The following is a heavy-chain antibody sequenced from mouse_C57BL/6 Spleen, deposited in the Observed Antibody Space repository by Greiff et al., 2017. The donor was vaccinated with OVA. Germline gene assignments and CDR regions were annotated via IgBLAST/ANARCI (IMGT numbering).Heavy chain of an antibody. D-gene: IGHD1-1*01. J-gene: IGHJ2*01. CDR2: ISSGSSTI. CDR3: ARQDYYGRGYFDY. CDR1: GFTFSDYG. V-gene: IGHV5-17*01. Sequence: EVKVVESGGGLVKPGGSLKLSCAASGFTFSDYGMHWVRQAPEKGLEWVAYISSGSSTIYYADTVKGRFTISRDNAKNTLFLQMTSLRSEDTAMYYCARQDYYGRGYFDYWGQGTTLTVSS.